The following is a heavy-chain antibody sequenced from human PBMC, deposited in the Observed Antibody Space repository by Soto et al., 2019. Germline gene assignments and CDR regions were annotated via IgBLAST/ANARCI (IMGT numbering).Heavy chain of an antibody. Sequence: SVKVSCKASGFTFISSAVQWVRQARGQRLEWIGWIVVGSGNTNYAQKFQERVTITRDMSTGTAYMELSSLRSEDTAVYYCAADPYNWNYWFDHWGQGTLVTVSS. D-gene: IGHD1-20*01. J-gene: IGHJ5*02. CDR2: IVVGSGNT. CDR3: AADPYNWNYWFDH. CDR1: GFTFISSA. V-gene: IGHV1-58*01.